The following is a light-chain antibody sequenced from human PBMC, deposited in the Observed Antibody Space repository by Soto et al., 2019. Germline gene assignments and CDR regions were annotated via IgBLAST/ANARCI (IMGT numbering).Light chain of an antibody. V-gene: IGLV6-57*03. CDR3: TSYRSSSTTVV. CDR1: SGSIASNY. J-gene: IGLJ2*01. Sequence: NFMLTQPHSVSESPGKTVTISCTRSSGSIASNYVQWYQQRPGSAPTTVIYEDNQRPSGVPDRFSGSIDSSSNSASLTISGLQAEDEADYYCTSYRSSSTTVVFGGGTKLTVL. CDR2: EDN.